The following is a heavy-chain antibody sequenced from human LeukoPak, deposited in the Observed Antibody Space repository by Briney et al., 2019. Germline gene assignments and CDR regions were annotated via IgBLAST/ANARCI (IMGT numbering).Heavy chain of an antibody. Sequence: GESLKISCKGSGYSFTSYWISWVRQMPGKGLEWMGRIDPSDSYTNYSPSFQGHVTISADKSISTAYLQWSSLKASDTAMYYCARDSHCSGTSCHFDYWGQGTLVTVSS. D-gene: IGHD2-2*01. V-gene: IGHV5-10-1*01. CDR3: ARDSHCSGTSCHFDY. CDR2: IDPSDSYT. CDR1: GYSFTSYW. J-gene: IGHJ4*02.